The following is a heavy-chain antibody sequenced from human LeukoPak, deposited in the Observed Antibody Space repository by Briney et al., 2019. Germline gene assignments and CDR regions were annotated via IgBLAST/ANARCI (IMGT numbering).Heavy chain of an antibody. CDR3: AGDKTTGGWYEIDY. D-gene: IGHD6-19*01. CDR2: ISNGGDT. Sequence: PGGSLRLSCAASGFSVSSNYMIWVRQGPGKGLECVSVISNGGDTYYADSVKGRFTISRDTSKNTVSLQMNSLRAEDTAVYYCAGDKTTGGWYEIDYWGQGTLVTVSS. CDR1: GFSVSSNY. J-gene: IGHJ4*02. V-gene: IGHV3-53*01.